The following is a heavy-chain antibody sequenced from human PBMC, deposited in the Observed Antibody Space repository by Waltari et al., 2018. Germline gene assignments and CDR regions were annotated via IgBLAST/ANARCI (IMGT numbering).Heavy chain of an antibody. Sequence: QVQLQESGPGLVKPSETLSLTCAVSGYSISSGYYWGWIRQPPGKGLEWIGSIYHSGSTYYNPSLKSRVTISVDTSKNQFSLKLSSVTAADTAVYYCALRLAAAGYFDYWGQGTLVTVSS. CDR2: IYHSGST. CDR1: GYSISSGYY. J-gene: IGHJ4*02. CDR3: ALRLAAAGYFDY. D-gene: IGHD6-13*01. V-gene: IGHV4-38-2*01.